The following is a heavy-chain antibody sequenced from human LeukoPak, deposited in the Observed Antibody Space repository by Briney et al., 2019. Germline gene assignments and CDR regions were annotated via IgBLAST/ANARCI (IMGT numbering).Heavy chain of an antibody. V-gene: IGHV4-31*03. Sequence: SETLSLTCTVSGGSINSGGYYWSWIRQHPGKGLEWIGYIYYSGSTYYNPSLKSRVTISVDTSNNQFSLKLSSVTAADTAVYHCARGRAYYDSKAFDIWGQGTMVTVSS. CDR2: IYYSGST. CDR1: GGSINSGGYY. CDR3: ARGRAYYDSKAFDI. D-gene: IGHD3-22*01. J-gene: IGHJ3*02.